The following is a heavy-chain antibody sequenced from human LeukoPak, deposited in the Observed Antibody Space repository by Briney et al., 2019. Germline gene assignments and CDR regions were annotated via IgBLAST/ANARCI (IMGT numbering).Heavy chain of an antibody. CDR2: IRSKAYGGTT. Sequence: RSLRLSCTVSGFTFGDYAMSWVRQAPGKGLEWVGFIRSKAYGGTTEYAASVKGRFTISRDDSKSIAYLQMNSLKTEDTAVYYCSVTYYYDSSGEYYFDYWGQGTLVTVSS. CDR1: GFTFGDYA. D-gene: IGHD3-22*01. V-gene: IGHV3-49*04. CDR3: SVTYYYDSSGEYYFDY. J-gene: IGHJ4*02.